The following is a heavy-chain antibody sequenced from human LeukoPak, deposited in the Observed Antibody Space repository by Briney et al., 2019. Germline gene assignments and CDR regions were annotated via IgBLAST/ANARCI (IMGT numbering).Heavy chain of an antibody. CDR2: ISGSGGST. CDR1: GFTFSSYA. CDR3: ARRDLGYCSSTSCFHDAFDI. V-gene: IGHV3-23*01. J-gene: IGHJ3*02. D-gene: IGHD2-2*01. Sequence: GGSLRLSCAASGFTFSSYAMSWVRQAPGKGLEWVSAISGSGGSTYYADSVKGRFTISRDNSKNTLYLQMNSLRAEDTAVYYCARRDLGYCSSTSCFHDAFDIWGQGTMVTVSS.